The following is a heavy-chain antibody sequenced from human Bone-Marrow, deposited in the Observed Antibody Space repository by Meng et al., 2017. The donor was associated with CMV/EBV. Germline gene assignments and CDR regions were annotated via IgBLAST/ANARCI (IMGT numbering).Heavy chain of an antibody. CDR1: GFTFTNYN. D-gene: IGHD6-25*01. J-gene: IGHJ4*02. CDR3: ARDGAATGLDY. V-gene: IGHV3-21*04. Sequence: GGSLRLSCAASGFTFTNYNMNWVRQAPGRGLEWVSSISGSGSYISYVDSVKGRFTISRDNAKNSLYLQMNSLRAEDTAVYYCARDGAATGLDYWGQGTLVTVSS. CDR2: ISGSGSYI.